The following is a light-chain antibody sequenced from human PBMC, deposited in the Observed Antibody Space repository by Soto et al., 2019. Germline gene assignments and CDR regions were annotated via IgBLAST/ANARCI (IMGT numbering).Light chain of an antibody. V-gene: IGKV1-39*01. J-gene: IGKJ1*01. Sequence: IQLTQTPSSLFAPVGDRVTITCRASQSISSYLNWYQQKPGKAPKLLIYAASSLQSGVPSRFSGSGSGTEFTLTISSLQPDDFATYYCQHYNSYSEAFGQGTKV. CDR2: AAS. CDR1: QSISSY. CDR3: QHYNSYSEA.